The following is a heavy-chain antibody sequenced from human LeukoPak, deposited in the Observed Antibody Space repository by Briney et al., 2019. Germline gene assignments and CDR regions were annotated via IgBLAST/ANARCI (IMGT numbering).Heavy chain of an antibody. V-gene: IGHV3-33*01. CDR2: IWYDGSNK. D-gene: IGHD1-26*01. J-gene: IGHJ4*02. CDR3: AGDRATSYFDY. Sequence: GGSLRLSCAASGFTFRSHGMHWVRQAPGKGLEWVAFIWYDGSNKYYTDSVKGRFTISRDNSKNTLYLQMNSLRAEDTAVYYCAGDRATSYFDYWGQGALVTVSS. CDR1: GFTFRSHG.